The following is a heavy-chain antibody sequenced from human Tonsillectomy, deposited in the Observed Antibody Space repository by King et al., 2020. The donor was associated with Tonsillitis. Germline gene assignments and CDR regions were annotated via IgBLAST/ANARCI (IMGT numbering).Heavy chain of an antibody. D-gene: IGHD3-22*01. CDR3: ARIHRRHSSRLYGMDV. J-gene: IGHJ6*02. Sequence: VQLQESGPGLVKPSETLSLTCTVSGGSISSYYWSWIRQPPGKGLEWIGYIYYSGSTNYNPSLKSRVTISVDTSKNQFSLKLSSVTAADKAVYYFARIHRRHSSRLYGMDVWGQGTTVTVSS. CDR1: GGSISSYY. CDR2: IYYSGST. V-gene: IGHV4-59*08.